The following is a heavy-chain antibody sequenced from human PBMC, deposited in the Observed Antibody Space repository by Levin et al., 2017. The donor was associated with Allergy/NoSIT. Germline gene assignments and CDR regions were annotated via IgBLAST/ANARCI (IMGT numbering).Heavy chain of an antibody. CDR2: MNPNSGDT. V-gene: IGHV1-8*01. D-gene: IGHD3-22*01. Sequence: ASVKVSCKASGYTFNIYDINWVRQAAGQGLEWMGWMNPNSGDTGYAQNFQGRVSMTRSTSISTAYMELSSLGSEDTAVYFCARVHSVGYYTSNDYWGQGTLVTVSS. CDR3: ARVHSVGYYTSNDY. J-gene: IGHJ4*02. CDR1: GYTFNIYD.